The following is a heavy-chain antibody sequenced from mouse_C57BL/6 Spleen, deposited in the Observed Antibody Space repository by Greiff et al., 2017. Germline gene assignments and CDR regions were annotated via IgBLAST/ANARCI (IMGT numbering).Heavy chain of an antibody. D-gene: IGHD2-1*01. CDR1: GYTFTSYW. CDR2: IYPSDSET. CDR3: ARGGNYGNYLFDY. Sequence: VQLQQPGAELVRPGSSVKLSCKASGYTFTSYWLDWVKQRPGQGLEWIGNIYPSDSETHYNQKFKDKATLTVDKSSSTAYMQLSSLTSEDSAVYYCARGGNYGNYLFDYWGQGTLVTVSA. J-gene: IGHJ3*01. V-gene: IGHV1-61*01.